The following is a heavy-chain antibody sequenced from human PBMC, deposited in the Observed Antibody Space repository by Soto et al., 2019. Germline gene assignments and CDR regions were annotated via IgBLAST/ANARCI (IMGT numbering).Heavy chain of an antibody. CDR3: ATFSFPLGPRFDP. D-gene: IGHD2-21*01. J-gene: IGHJ5*02. CDR2: IDHSGRT. V-gene: IGHV4-34*01. Sequence: SETLSLTCAVSGESFSDYYYSWIRQPPGKGLEWIAEIDHSGRTIYSPSFKSRVTISVDTSKNQVSLQLNSVTAADTAVYYCATFSFPLGPRFDPWGQGTLVTVSS. CDR1: GESFSDYY.